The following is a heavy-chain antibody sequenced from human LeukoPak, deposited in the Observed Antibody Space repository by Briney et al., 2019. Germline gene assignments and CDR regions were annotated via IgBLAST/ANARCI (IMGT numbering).Heavy chain of an antibody. Sequence: SQTLSLTCTVSGGSISSGDYYWSWIRQPPGTGLEWIGYIYYSGSTYYNPSLKSRVTISVDTSKNQFSLKLSSVTAADTAVYYCARDGGPLPYITAAGTRTYYWFDPWGQGTLVTVSS. CDR2: IYYSGST. CDR3: ARDGGPLPYITAAGTRTYYWFDP. V-gene: IGHV4-30-4*01. CDR1: GGSISSGDYY. J-gene: IGHJ5*02. D-gene: IGHD6-13*01.